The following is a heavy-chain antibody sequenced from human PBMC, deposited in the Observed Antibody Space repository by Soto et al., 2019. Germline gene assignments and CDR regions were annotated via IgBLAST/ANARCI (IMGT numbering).Heavy chain of an antibody. CDR2: ISGSGGST. J-gene: IGHJ4*02. CDR1: GFTFSSYA. D-gene: IGHD1-26*01. V-gene: IGHV3-23*01. Sequence: GGSLRLSCAASGFTFSSYAMSWVRQAPGKGLEWASAISGSGGSTYYADSVKGRFTISRDNSKNTLYLQMNSLRAEDTAVYYCAKARRELLLFDYWGQGTLVTVSS. CDR3: AKARRELLLFDY.